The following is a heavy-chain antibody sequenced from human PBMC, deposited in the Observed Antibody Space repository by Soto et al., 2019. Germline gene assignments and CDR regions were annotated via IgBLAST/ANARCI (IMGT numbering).Heavy chain of an antibody. J-gene: IGHJ6*03. V-gene: IGHV4-59*01. D-gene: IGHD5-12*01. Sequence: SDTLSLTCTVSGGSISSYDWSWIRQPPGKGLEWIGYIYYSGSTNYNPSLKSRVTISVDTSKNQFSLKLSSVTAADTAVYYCARENIVATPAYYYYYMDVWGKGTTVTVSS. CDR1: GGSISSYD. CDR3: ARENIVATPAYYYYYMDV. CDR2: IYYSGST.